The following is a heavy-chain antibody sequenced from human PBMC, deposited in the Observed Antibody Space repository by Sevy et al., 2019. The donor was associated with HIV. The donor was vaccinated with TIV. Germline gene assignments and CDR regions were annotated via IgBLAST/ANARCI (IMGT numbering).Heavy chain of an antibody. CDR3: AGENAWGRGYS. V-gene: IGHV4-59*08. CDR1: GGSITSPY. D-gene: IGHD1-26*01. CDR2: IYYNGHI. Sequence: SETLSLTCTVSGGSITSPYWNWIRQPPGKGLEWIANIYYNGHINYNPSLKSRVTLSLDTSKNQFSLMLSSVTAAAAAMYYCAGENAWGRGYSWGQGTLVTVSS. J-gene: IGHJ4*02.